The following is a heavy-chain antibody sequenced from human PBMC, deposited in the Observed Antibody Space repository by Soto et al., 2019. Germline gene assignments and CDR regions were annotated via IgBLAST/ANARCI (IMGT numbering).Heavy chain of an antibody. Sequence: SVKVSCKASGYTFTSYGISWVRQAPGQGLEWMGWISAYNGNTNYAQKLQGRVTMTTDTSTSTAYMELRSLRSDDTAVYYCARDMVVVVAAMYNGFDPWGQGRLVTV. D-gene: IGHD2-15*01. CDR1: GYTFTSYG. V-gene: IGHV1-18*01. CDR3: ARDMVVVVAAMYNGFDP. CDR2: ISAYNGNT. J-gene: IGHJ5*02.